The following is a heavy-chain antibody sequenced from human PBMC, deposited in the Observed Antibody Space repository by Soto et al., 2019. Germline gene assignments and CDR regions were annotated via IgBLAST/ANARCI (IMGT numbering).Heavy chain of an antibody. J-gene: IGHJ6*02. D-gene: IGHD3-10*01. CDR3: ARPGGSGKNYYGMDV. V-gene: IGHV5-51*01. CDR2: IYPGDSDT. Sequence: PGESLKISCKGSGYRFTNYWIGWVRQMPGKGLEWMGIIYPGDSDTRYSPSFQGQVTISADKSINTAYLQWSSLKASDTAMYYFARPGGSGKNYYGMDVWGQGTTVTVSS. CDR1: GYRFTNYW.